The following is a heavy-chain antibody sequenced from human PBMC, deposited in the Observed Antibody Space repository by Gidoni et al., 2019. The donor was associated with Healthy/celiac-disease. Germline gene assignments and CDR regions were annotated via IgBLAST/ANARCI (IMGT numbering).Heavy chain of an antibody. CDR1: GDAFTRYG. CDR3: ARDSQGVTPDDY. J-gene: IGHJ4*02. D-gene: IGHD3-10*01. Sequence: QVQLVQSGAEVKKPRASVNVSCKASGDAFTRYGISWVRQAPGQGLEWMGWISAYNGNTNYAQKLPGRVTRTTDTSTSTAYMELRSLRSYDPAVYYCARDSQGVTPDDYWGQGTLVTVSS. V-gene: IGHV1-18*01. CDR2: ISAYNGNT.